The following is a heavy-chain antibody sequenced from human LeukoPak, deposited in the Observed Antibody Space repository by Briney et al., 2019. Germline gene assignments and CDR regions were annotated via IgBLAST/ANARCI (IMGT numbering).Heavy chain of an antibody. CDR2: IYYSGST. D-gene: IGHD3-3*01. V-gene: IGHV4-59*01. Sequence: PSETLSLTCTVSGGSISSYYWSWIRQPPGKGLEWIGYIYYSGSTNYNPSLKSRVTISVDTSKNQFSLKLSSVTAADTAVYYCARVTFWSGYSLFDYWGQGTLVTVS. J-gene: IGHJ4*02. CDR1: GGSISSYY. CDR3: ARVTFWSGYSLFDY.